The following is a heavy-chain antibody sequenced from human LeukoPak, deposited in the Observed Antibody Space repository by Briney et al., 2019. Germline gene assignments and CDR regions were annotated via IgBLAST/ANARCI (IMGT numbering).Heavy chain of an antibody. CDR3: ARLGYCSGGSCYAVWFDP. J-gene: IGHJ5*02. V-gene: IGHV4-4*02. CDR2: IYHSGNT. D-gene: IGHD2-15*01. CDR1: GGSISSSNW. Sequence: SGTLSLTCAVSGGSISSSNWWSWVRQPPGKGLEWIGEIYHSGNTNYNPSLKSRVTISVDKSKNQFSLRLTSVTAADTAVYYCARLGYCSGGSCYAVWFDPWGQGTLVTVSS.